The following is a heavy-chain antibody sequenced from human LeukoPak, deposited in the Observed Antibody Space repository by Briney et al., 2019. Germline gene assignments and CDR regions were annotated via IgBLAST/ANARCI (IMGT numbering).Heavy chain of an antibody. CDR3: ARGGELSPHDAFDI. D-gene: IGHD3-16*02. Sequence: PSETLSLTCTVSGGSISSYHWSWIRQPPGKGLEWIGYIYYSGGTNYNPSLKSRVTISVDTSNNQFSLKLSSVTAADTAVYYCARGGELSPHDAFDIWGQGTMVTVSS. CDR2: IYYSGGT. J-gene: IGHJ3*02. CDR1: GGSISSYH. V-gene: IGHV4-59*01.